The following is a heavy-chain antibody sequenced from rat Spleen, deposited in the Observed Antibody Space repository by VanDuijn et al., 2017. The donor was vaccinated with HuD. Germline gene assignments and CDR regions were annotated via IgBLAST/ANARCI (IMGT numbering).Heavy chain of an antibody. Sequence: EVQLVESGGGLVQPGRSLKLSCAASGFTFSNYGMHWIRQATTKGLEWVASISLSGGSTYYRDSVKGRFTISRDNAKSTLYLQMDSLGSEDTATYYCARGGITIAAIWGFAYWGQGTLVTVSS. CDR1: GFTFSNYG. CDR3: ARGGITIAAIWGFAY. V-gene: IGHV5-19*01. J-gene: IGHJ3*01. D-gene: IGHD1-2*01. CDR2: ISLSGGST.